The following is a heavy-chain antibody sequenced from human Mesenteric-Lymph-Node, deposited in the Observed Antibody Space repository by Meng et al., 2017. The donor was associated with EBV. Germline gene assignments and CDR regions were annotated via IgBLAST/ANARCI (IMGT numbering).Heavy chain of an antibody. J-gene: IGHJ4*02. Sequence: DSVKGRFTISRDNAKNTLCLQMTSLRVEDTAVYYCARGVGTGLTNSWGQGTLVTVSS. CDR3: ARGVGTGLTNS. V-gene: IGHV3-74*01. D-gene: IGHD3/OR15-3a*01.